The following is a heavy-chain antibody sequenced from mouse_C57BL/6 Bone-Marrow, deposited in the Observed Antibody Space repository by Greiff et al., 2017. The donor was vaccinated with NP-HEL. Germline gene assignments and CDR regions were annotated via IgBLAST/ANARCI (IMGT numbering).Heavy chain of an antibody. D-gene: IGHD2-4*01. CDR2: SRNKANDYTT. V-gene: IGHV7-1*01. J-gene: IGHJ4*01. CDR3: ARDATYDYVYAMDY. Sequence: EVKVVESGGGLVQSGRSLRLSCATSGFTFSDFYMEWVRQAPGKGLEWIAASRNKANDYTTEYSASVKGRFIVSRDTSQSILYLQMNALRAEDTAIYYCARDATYDYVYAMDYWGQGTSVTVSS. CDR1: GFTFSDFY.